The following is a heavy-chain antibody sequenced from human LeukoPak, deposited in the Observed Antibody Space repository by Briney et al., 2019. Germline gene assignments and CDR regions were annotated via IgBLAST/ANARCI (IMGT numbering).Heavy chain of an antibody. J-gene: IGHJ4*02. CDR1: GASISSDNYY. Sequence: SETLSLTCTVSGASISSDNYYWGWIRQPPGKGLEWIGSIYYRGSTYYTPSLKSRLTISVDTSKNQFSLKLSSVTAADTATFYCARAWRWLQLPFDYWGQGTLVTVSS. CDR2: IYYRGST. CDR3: ARAWRWLQLPFDY. D-gene: IGHD5-24*01. V-gene: IGHV4-39*01.